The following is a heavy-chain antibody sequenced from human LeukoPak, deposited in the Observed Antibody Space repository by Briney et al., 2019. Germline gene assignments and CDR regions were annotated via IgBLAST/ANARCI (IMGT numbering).Heavy chain of an antibody. D-gene: IGHD6-25*01. J-gene: IGHJ4*02. CDR1: GFTFGSYG. V-gene: IGHV3-30*03. Sequence: PGGSLRLSCAASGFTFGSYGMHWVRQAPGKGLEWVAVISYDENNKYYADSVKGRFTISRDNSKNTLYLQMNSLRAEDTAVYYCARGVSGYPSDYWGQGTLVTVSS. CDR3: ARGVSGYPSDY. CDR2: ISYDENNK.